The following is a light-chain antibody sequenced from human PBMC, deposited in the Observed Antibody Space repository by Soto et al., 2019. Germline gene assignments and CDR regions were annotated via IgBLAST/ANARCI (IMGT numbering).Light chain of an antibody. V-gene: IGKV3-20*01. CDR3: QQYGSSPLT. CDR1: QSVSSSY. CDR2: GAS. J-gene: IGKJ3*01. Sequence: EIVLTQSAGTLALSPGERATLSCRASQSVSSSYIAWYQQKPGQAPRLLMYGASSRASGIPDRFSGSGSGTEFTLTISGLEPEDFAVYYCQQYGSSPLTFGPGTKVDIK.